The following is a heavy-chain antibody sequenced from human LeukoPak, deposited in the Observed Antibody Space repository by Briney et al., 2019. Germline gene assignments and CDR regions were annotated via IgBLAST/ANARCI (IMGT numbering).Heavy chain of an antibody. V-gene: IGHV3-48*03. CDR3: ARETRGGTYRYNFLDY. Sequence: PGGSLRLSCAASGFTFSNFDMTWVRQAPGKGLKWLSYIDSSGTVRYYADSVNRRFTISRDNAKNSLHLQMGSLRAEDTAVYYCARETRGGTYRYNFLDYWGLGTLVTVSS. D-gene: IGHD3-16*02. CDR2: IDSSGTVR. J-gene: IGHJ4*02. CDR1: GFTFSNFD.